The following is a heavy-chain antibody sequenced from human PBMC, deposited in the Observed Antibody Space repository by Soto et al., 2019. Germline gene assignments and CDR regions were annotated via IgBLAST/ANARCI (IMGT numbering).Heavy chain of an antibody. J-gene: IGHJ4*02. V-gene: IGHV1-18*01. CDR1: GYTFTSYG. D-gene: IGHD5-12*01. CDR2: FNTYNGNT. CDR3: ARERGGYAYGDY. Sequence: QVQLVQSGAEVKKPGASVKVSCKASGYTFTSYGITWVRQAPGQGLEWMGWFNTYNGNTNYAQKLQGRVTMTTDTATSTAYMALRSLRSDDTAVYYCARERGGYAYGDYWGQGTLVTVSS.